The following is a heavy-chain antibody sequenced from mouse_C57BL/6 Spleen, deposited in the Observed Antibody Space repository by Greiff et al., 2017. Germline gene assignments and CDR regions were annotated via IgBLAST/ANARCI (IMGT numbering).Heavy chain of an antibody. CDR1: GYTFTSYW. V-gene: IGHV1-55*01. CDR2: IYPGSGST. J-gene: IGHJ2*01. D-gene: IGHD1-1*01. Sequence: QVQLQQPGAELVKPGASVKMSCKASGYTFTSYWITWVKQRPGQGLEWIGDIYPGSGSTNYNEKFKSKATLTVDTSSSTAYMQLSSLTSEDSAVYYCARVGYYYGSSYFDYWGQGTTLTVSS. CDR3: ARVGYYYGSSYFDY.